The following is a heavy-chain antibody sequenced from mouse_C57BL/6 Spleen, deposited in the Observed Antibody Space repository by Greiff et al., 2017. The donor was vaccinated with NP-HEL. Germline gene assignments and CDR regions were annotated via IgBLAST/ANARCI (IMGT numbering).Heavy chain of an antibody. J-gene: IGHJ4*01. CDR1: GYAFSSSW. CDR3: ARGGYYAMDY. Sequence: VKLVESGPELVKPGASVKISCTASGYAFSSSWMNWVKQRPGKGLEWIGRIYPGDGDTNYNGKFKGKATLTADKSSSTAYMQRSSLTSEDSAVYCGARGGYYAMDYWGQGTSVTVSS. CDR2: IYPGDGDT. V-gene: IGHV1-82*01.